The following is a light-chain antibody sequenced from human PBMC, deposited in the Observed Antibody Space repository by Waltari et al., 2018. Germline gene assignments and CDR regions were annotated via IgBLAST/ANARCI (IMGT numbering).Light chain of an antibody. V-gene: IGLV4-69*01. CDR3: QTGGHGTWV. J-gene: IGLJ3*02. CDR1: SGHSTNV. CDR2: VNSDGSH. Sequence: HLVLTHSPPVPPPLGASVNPTCTLTSGHSTNVIAWHQQQPGKGPRYLMKVNSDGSHSKGDEIPDRFSGSSSGPERYLTISSLQSDDEADYYCQTGGHGTWVFGGGTKLTVL.